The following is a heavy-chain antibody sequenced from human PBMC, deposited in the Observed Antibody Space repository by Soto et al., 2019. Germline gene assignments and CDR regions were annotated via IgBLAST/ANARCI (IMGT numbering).Heavy chain of an antibody. CDR1: GFTFSSYA. CDR2: ISGSGGNT. D-gene: IGHD2-15*01. V-gene: IGHV3-23*01. CDR3: ANLFGCGKNSGGSCYLANDAFDI. Sequence: EVQLLESGGGSVQPGGSLRLFCAASGFTFSSYAMSWVRQAPGKGLEWVSAISGSGGNTYYADSVKGRFTISRDNSKNTLYLQMNSLRAEDTAAYYCANLFGCGKNSGGSCYLANDAFDIWGQGTMVTVSS. J-gene: IGHJ3*02.